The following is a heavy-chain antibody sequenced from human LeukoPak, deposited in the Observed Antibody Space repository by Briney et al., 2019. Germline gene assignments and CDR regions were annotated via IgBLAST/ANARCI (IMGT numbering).Heavy chain of an antibody. Sequence: SETLSLTCAVYGGSFSGYYWSWIRQAPGKGLEWIGEINHSGSTNYNPSLKSRVTISVDTSKNQFSLKLSSVTAADTAVYYCARGPDRHITMVRGVIISGWFDPWGQGTLVTVSS. D-gene: IGHD3-10*01. J-gene: IGHJ5*02. CDR3: ARGPDRHITMVRGVIISGWFDP. CDR1: GGSFSGYY. CDR2: INHSGST. V-gene: IGHV4-34*01.